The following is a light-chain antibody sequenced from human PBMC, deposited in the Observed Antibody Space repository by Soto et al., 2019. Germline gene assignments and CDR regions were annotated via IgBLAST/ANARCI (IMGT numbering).Light chain of an antibody. CDR1: SSNIGNNY. J-gene: IGLJ2*01. V-gene: IGLV1-51*01. CDR3: ATWDRSLSVGV. CDR2: DND. Sequence: QSVLTQPPSVSAAPGQKATISCSGSSSNIGNNYVFWYQQLPGTAPKLLIYDNDKRPSGIPDRFSGSKSGTSATLGITGLQTGDEADYYCATWDRSLSVGVFGGGTKLTVL.